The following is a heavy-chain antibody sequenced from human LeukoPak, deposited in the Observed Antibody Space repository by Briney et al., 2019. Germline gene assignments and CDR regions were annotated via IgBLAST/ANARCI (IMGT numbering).Heavy chain of an antibody. V-gene: IGHV4-4*07. CDR1: GGSISSYY. CDR3: ARANFDNWFDP. D-gene: IGHD3-9*01. CDR2: IYTSGST. J-gene: IGHJ5*02. Sequence: SETLSLTCTVSGGSISSYYWSWIRQPAGKGLEWIGRIYTSGSTNYNPSLKSRVTMSVDTSKNQFSLNLTSVTAADTALYYCARANFDNWFDPWGQGTLVTVSS.